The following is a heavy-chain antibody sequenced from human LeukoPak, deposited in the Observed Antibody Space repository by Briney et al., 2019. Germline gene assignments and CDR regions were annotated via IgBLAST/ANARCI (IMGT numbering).Heavy chain of an antibody. CDR1: GGSISSYY. J-gene: IGHJ4*02. D-gene: IGHD4-17*01. V-gene: IGHV4-59*01. CDR3: ARASGRGDYGY. Sequence: SETLSLTCAVSGGSISSYYWSWIRQPPGKGLEWIGYIYYSGSTNYNPSLKSRVTISVDTSKNQFSLKLSSVTAADTAVYYCARASGRGDYGYWGQGTLVTVSS. CDR2: IYYSGST.